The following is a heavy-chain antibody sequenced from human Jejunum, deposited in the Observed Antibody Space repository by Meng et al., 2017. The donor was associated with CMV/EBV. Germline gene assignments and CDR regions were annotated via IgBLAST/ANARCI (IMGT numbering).Heavy chain of an antibody. J-gene: IGHJ4*02. CDR2: TYYRSKWYS. Sequence: QLHKPGPGLVEPSPTLSLTCAISGDSVSSNTVAWNWIRLSPSRGLEWLGRTYYRSKWYSEYTVSVRSRISITPDTSKNQFSLQLTSVTPDDTAVYYCARGEDSSLDYWGQGTLVTVSS. CDR1: GDSVSSNTVA. D-gene: IGHD6-13*01. CDR3: ARGEDSSLDY. V-gene: IGHV6-1*01.